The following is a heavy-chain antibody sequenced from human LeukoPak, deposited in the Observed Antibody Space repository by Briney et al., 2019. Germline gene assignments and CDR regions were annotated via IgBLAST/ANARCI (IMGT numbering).Heavy chain of an antibody. CDR2: ISAYNGNT. CDR3: ARDSAELVPGYSDY. D-gene: IGHD6-13*01. Sequence: ASVKVSCKASGYTFTSYGIIWVRQAPGQGLEWMGWISAYNGNTNYAQKLQGRVTMTTDTSTSTAYMELRSLRSDDTAVYYCARDSAELVPGYSDYWGQGTLVTVSS. V-gene: IGHV1-18*01. J-gene: IGHJ4*02. CDR1: GYTFTSYG.